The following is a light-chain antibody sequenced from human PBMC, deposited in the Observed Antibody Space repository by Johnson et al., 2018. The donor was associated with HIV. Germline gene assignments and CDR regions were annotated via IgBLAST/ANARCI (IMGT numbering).Light chain of an antibody. CDR1: ISNIGDNY. CDR3: GTWNSSLSGGPYV. J-gene: IGLJ1*01. CDR2: DNN. V-gene: IGLV1-51*01. Sequence: HSVLTQPPSVSAAPGQKVTISCSGSISNIGDNYVSLYQLLPGTAPKLLIYDNNKRPSGIPDRFSGSKSGTSATLGITGLQTGDEAAYYCGTWNSSLSGGPYVFGTGTKVTAL.